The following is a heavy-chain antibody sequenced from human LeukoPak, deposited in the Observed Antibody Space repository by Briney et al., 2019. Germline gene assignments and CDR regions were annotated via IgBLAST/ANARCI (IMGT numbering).Heavy chain of an antibody. CDR1: GGSISSYY. CDR3: ARDKGGQQLREFDY. D-gene: IGHD6-13*01. Sequence: SETLSLTCTVSGGSISSYYWSWIRQPAGKGLEWIGRIYTSGSTNYNPSLKSRVTISVDTSKNQFSLKLSSVTAADTAVYYCARDKGGQQLREFDYWGQGTLVTVSS. CDR2: IYTSGST. J-gene: IGHJ4*02. V-gene: IGHV4-4*07.